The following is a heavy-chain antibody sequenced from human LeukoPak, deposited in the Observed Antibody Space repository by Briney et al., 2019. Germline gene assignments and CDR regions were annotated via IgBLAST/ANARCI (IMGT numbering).Heavy chain of an antibody. J-gene: IGHJ3*01. D-gene: IGHD3-3*01. CDR1: GFAFSSYY. CDR2: INTDGSST. CDR3: ARSNYDFWSGYRGVFDF. V-gene: IGHV3-74*01. Sequence: PGGSLRLSCAASGFAFSSYYMQWVRQAPGQGLVWVSRINTDGSSTNYADSVKGRFTISRDNAKNTLYLQMNSLRVDDTAVYYCARSNYDFWSGYRGVFDFWGQGTMVTASS.